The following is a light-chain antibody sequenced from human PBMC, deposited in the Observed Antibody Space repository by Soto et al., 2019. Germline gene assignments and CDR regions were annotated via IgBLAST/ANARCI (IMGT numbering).Light chain of an antibody. V-gene: IGKV1-5*03. Sequence: DIQMTQSPSTLSASVGDRVTITCRASQSISTWLAWYQQKPGKAPRLLIYKASSLQSGVPSKFIGCGSGTEFTLTIRSLQADHFATDFCQQYHSHSRKFGQSTTLEIK. CDR1: QSISTW. CDR3: QQYHSHSRK. CDR2: KAS. J-gene: IGKJ1*01.